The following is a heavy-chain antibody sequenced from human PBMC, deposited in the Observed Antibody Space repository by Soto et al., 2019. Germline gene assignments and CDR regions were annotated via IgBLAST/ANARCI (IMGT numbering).Heavy chain of an antibody. CDR2: INPSGGST. V-gene: IGHV1-46*03. CDR1: GGTFSSYA. Sequence: GASVKVSCKASGGTFSSYAISWVRQAPGQGLEWMGIINPSGGSTSYAQKFRGRVTMTRDTSTSTVYMELSSLRSEDTAVYYCASRVAMVRGDHDAFDIWGQGTMVTVSS. J-gene: IGHJ3*02. D-gene: IGHD3-10*01. CDR3: ASRVAMVRGDHDAFDI.